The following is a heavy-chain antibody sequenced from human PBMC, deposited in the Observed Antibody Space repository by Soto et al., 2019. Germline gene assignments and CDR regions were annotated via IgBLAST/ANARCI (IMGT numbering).Heavy chain of an antibody. D-gene: IGHD3-9*01. Sequence: ASVKVSCKASGYTFTSYGISWVRQAPGQGLEWMGWISAYNGNTNYAQKLQGRVTMTTDTSTRPAYMELRSLRSDDTAVYYCARTPSDILTGYPFDIDYWGQGTLVTVSS. CDR2: ISAYNGNT. V-gene: IGHV1-18*01. J-gene: IGHJ4*02. CDR1: GYTFTSYG. CDR3: ARTPSDILTGYPFDIDY.